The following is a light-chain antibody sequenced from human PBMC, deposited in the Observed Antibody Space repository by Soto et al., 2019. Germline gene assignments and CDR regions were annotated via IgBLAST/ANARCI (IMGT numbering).Light chain of an antibody. Sequence: VLTQPASVTDSTGQSITISCTATSSDVGGSNFVSSYQQHPCKPPKHILYNVASRPTEVSNRFASSNPGSKDALIFSRLQTEEDSDYYCFSYTSSTAHVLGTETKVTVL. CDR2: NVA. CDR1: SSDVGGSNF. J-gene: IGLJ1*01. CDR3: FSYTSSTAHV. V-gene: IGLV2-14*03.